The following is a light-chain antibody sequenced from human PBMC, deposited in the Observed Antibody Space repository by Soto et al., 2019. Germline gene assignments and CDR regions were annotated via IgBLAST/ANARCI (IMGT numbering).Light chain of an antibody. V-gene: IGLV6-57*03. CDR2: EDN. CDR1: SGSIASNY. CDR3: QSYDSSIPWV. Sequence: LTQPHSVSESPGKTVTISCTRSSGSIASNYVQWYQQRPGSAPTTVIYEDNQRPSGVPDRFSGSIDSSSNSASLTISGLKTEDEADYYCQSYDSSIPWVFGGGTKVTVL. J-gene: IGLJ3*02.